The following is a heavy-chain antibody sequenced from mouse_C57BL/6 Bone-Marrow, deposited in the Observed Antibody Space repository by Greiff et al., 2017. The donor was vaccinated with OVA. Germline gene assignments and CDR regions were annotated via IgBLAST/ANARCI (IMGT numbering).Heavy chain of an antibody. CDR1: GYTFTSYW. V-gene: IGHV1-55*01. CDR3: AKRSWYFDV. J-gene: IGHJ1*03. Sequence: VQLQQPGAELVKPGASVKMSCKASGYTFTSYWITWVKQRPGQGLEWIGDIYPGSGSTNYNEKFKSKATLTADTSSSTAYMQLSSLTSEDSAVYYCAKRSWYFDVWGTGTTVTVSS. CDR2: IYPGSGST.